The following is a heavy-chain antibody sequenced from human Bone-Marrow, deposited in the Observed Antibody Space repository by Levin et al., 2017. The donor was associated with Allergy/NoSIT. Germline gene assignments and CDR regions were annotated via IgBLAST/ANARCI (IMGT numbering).Heavy chain of an antibody. D-gene: IGHD2-15*01. V-gene: IGHV3-23*01. CDR2: ISDNGDST. CDR3: TKRICAGYCSGGSLDS. J-gene: IGHJ5*01. Sequence: AGGSLRLSCAASGFSFSDYGMAWVRQAPGKGLEWVSRISDNGDSTSYADSVKGRFTVSRDNSRNTLYLQMNNLRAEDTAVYYCTKRICAGYCSGGSLDSWGQGTPVIVSS. CDR1: GFSFSDYG.